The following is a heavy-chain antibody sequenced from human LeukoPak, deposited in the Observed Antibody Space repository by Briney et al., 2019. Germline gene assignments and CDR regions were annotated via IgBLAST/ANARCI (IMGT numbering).Heavy chain of an antibody. V-gene: IGHV3-53*01. CDR1: GFTVSSNY. CDR2: IYSGGST. J-gene: IGHJ4*02. CDR3: ARVSVRGVDRNFDY. Sequence: GGSLRLSCAASGFTVSSNYMSWVRQPPGKGLEWVSVIYSGGSTYYADSVKGRFTISRDNSKNTLYLQMNSLRAEDTAVYYCARVSVRGVDRNFDYWGQGTLVTVSS. D-gene: IGHD3-10*01.